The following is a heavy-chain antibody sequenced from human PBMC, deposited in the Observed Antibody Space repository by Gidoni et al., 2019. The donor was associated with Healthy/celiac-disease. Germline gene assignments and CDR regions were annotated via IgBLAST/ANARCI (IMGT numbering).Heavy chain of an antibody. Sequence: EVQLVESGGGLVKPGGSLRLSCVASGFTFSSYSMNWVRQAPGKGLEWVSSISSSSSYIYYADSVKGRFTISRDNAKNSLYLQMNSLRAEDTAVYYCARDRGTTIFSIFGYWGQGTLVTVSS. CDR2: ISSSSSYI. V-gene: IGHV3-21*01. CDR1: GFTFSSYS. D-gene: IGHD3-3*01. J-gene: IGHJ4*02. CDR3: ARDRGTTIFSIFGY.